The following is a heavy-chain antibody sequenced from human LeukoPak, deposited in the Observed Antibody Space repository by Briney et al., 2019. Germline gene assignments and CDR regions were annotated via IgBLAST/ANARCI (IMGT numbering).Heavy chain of an antibody. CDR1: EYTFTDYY. CDR3: ARDAWLVGATNLYYFDH. Sequence: GASVKVSCKASEYTFTDYYMHWVRQAPAQGLEWMGWINPNSGGTKYAQKFQGRVTMTRDPSISTAYMELSRLRFDDTAVYYCARDAWLVGATNLYYFDHWGQGTPVTVSS. D-gene: IGHD1-26*01. V-gene: IGHV1-2*02. CDR2: INPNSGGT. J-gene: IGHJ4*02.